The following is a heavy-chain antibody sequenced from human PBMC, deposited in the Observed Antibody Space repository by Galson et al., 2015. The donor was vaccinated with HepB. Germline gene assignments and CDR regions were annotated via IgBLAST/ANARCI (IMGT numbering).Heavy chain of an antibody. Sequence: LRLSCAASGFTFSSYSMNWVRQAPGKGLEWVSSISSSSSYIYYADSVKGRFTISRDNAKNSLYLQMNSLRAEDTAVYYCAGEGEIAVGFGAFDIWGQGTMVTVSS. CDR3: AGEGEIAVGFGAFDI. CDR1: GFTFSSYS. V-gene: IGHV3-21*01. CDR2: ISSSSSYI. D-gene: IGHD6-19*01. J-gene: IGHJ3*02.